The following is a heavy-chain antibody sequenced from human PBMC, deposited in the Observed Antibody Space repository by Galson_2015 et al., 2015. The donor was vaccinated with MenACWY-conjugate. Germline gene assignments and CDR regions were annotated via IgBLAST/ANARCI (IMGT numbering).Heavy chain of an antibody. CDR1: ASTFTNAY. CDR3: TTHKPDSWGGLLFHFYMDA. J-gene: IGHJ6*03. CDR2: IKSQTDGGKT. D-gene: IGHD2-21*01. V-gene: IGHV3-15*01. Sequence: SLRLSCAGSASTFTNAYMSWVRQAPGKGLEWVGRIKSQTDGGKTDYAAPVKGRFTISRDDSKNTLYLQLSSLKIEDTAVYYCTTHKPDSWGGLLFHFYMDAWGKGTTVTVSS.